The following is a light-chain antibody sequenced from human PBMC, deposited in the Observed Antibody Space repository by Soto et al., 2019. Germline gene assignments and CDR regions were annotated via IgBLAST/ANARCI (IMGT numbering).Light chain of an antibody. CDR1: QSVGDN. CDR2: GAS. J-gene: IGKJ5*01. CDR3: QQYNNWPIT. V-gene: IGKV3-15*01. Sequence: MTQSPSTLSGSVGERVTLSCRSSQSVGDNLAWFQQKPGQGPRLLIYGASTRATGIPVRFSGSGSETDFTLTISSLRSEDSAVYLCQQYNNWPITFGQGIRLEI.